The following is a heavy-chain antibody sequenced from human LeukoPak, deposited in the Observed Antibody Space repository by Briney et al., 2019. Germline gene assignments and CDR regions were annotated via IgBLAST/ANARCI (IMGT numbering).Heavy chain of an antibody. D-gene: IGHD3-10*01. CDR2: INHSRST. Sequence: SETLSLTCAVYGGSFSGYYWSWIRQPPGKGLEWIGEINHSRSTNYHPSLKSRVTISVDTSKNQFSLKLSSVTAADTTVYYCARRLGRKFGERFYYYHYMDVWGKGTTVTISS. CDR3: ARRLGRKFGERFYYYHYMDV. V-gene: IGHV4-34*01. CDR1: GGSFSGYY. J-gene: IGHJ6*03.